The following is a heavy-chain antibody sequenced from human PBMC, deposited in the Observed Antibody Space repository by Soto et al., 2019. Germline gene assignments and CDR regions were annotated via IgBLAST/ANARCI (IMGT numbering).Heavy chain of an antibody. CDR2: IDYSGTT. CDR3: ARRTGSSTYYFDY. D-gene: IGHD6-6*01. Sequence: LQLQESGPGLVKPSETLSLTCTVSGGSISSSIYYWGWIRQPPGRGLEWIGIIDYSGTTYYNPSLKSRLTMSVDTSKNHFSLNLSSVTAADTAVYYCARRTGSSTYYFDYWGQGALVTVSS. CDR1: GGSISSSIYY. J-gene: IGHJ4*02. V-gene: IGHV4-39*02.